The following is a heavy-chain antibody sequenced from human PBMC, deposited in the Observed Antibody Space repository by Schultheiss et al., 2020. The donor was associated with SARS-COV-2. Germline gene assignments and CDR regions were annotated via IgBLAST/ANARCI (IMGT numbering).Heavy chain of an antibody. J-gene: IGHJ4*02. CDR3: TTVIPMARGVPDY. V-gene: IGHV3-15*01. CDR2: IKSKTDGGTI. D-gene: IGHD3-10*01. Sequence: WIRQPPGKGLEWVGRIKSKTDGGTIDYAAPVKGRFTISRDDSKNTMYLQMNSLKTEDTAVYYCTTVIPMARGVPDYWGQGTLVTVSS.